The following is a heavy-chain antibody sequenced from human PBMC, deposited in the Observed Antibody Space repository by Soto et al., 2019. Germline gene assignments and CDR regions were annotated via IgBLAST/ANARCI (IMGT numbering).Heavy chain of an antibody. J-gene: IGHJ6*02. CDR2: ISYDGSNK. Sequence: GGSLRLSCAASGFTFSSYAMHWVRQAPGKGLEWVAVISYDGSNKYYADSVKGRFTISRDNSKNTLYLQMNSLRAEDTAVYYCARVSSPVLRYFDWLLPNYYYYGMDVWGQGTTVTVSS. CDR1: GFTFSSYA. V-gene: IGHV3-30-3*01. CDR3: ARVSSPVLRYFDWLLPNYYYYGMDV. D-gene: IGHD3-9*01.